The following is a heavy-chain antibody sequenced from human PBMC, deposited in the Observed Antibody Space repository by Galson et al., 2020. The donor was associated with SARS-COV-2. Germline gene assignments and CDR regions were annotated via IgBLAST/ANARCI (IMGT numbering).Heavy chain of an antibody. D-gene: IGHD6-19*01. CDR1: GFTFSSYA. CDR3: AKMRSGIAVAGTSY. V-gene: IGHV3-23*01. J-gene: IGHJ4*02. Sequence: GESLKISCAASGFTFSSYAMSWVRQPPGKGLEWVSSISGNDGSTYYADSVKGRFTISRDNSKNTLYLQMNSLRVEDTAVYYCAKMRSGIAVAGTSYWGQGTLVTVSS. CDR2: ISGNDGST.